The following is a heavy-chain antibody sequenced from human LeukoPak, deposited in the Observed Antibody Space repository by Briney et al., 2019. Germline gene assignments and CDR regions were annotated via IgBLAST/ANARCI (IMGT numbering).Heavy chain of an antibody. CDR3: ARAGAYCGGDCYYNWFDP. D-gene: IGHD2-21*02. CDR2: INAGNGNT. V-gene: IGHV1-3*01. CDR1: GYTFTSYA. Sequence: ASVKVSCTASGYTFTSYAMHWVRQAPGQRLEWMGWINAGNGNTKYSQKFQGRVTITRDTSASTAYMELSSLRSEDTAVYYCARAGAYCGGDCYYNWFDPWGQGTLVTVSS. J-gene: IGHJ5*02.